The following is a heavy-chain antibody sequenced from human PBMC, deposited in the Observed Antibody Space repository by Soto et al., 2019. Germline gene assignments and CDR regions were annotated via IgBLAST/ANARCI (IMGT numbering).Heavy chain of an antibody. Sequence: GGSLRLSCAASGFTFSSYAMSWVRQAPGKGLEWVSAINWNGGNTDYADSVKGRFTISRDNVKRSLYLQMNSLRVDDTAFYYCARGSFAHYFDHWGQGALVTVSS. J-gene: IGHJ4*02. CDR2: INWNGGNT. CDR1: GFTFSSYA. V-gene: IGHV3-20*04. CDR3: ARGSFAHYFDH.